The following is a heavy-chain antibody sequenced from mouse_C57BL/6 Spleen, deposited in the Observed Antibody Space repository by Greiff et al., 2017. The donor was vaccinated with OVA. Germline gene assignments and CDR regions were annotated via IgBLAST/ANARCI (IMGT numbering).Heavy chain of an antibody. Sequence: VQLQQSGPELVKPGASVKISCKASGYAFSSSWMNWVKQRPGKGLEWIGRIYPGDGDTNYNGKFKGKATLTADKSSSTAYMQLSSLTSEDSAVYFCARSITTVPVSYYAMDYWGQGTSVTVSS. CDR2: IYPGDGDT. J-gene: IGHJ4*01. V-gene: IGHV1-82*01. CDR3: ARSITTVPVSYYAMDY. D-gene: IGHD1-1*01. CDR1: GYAFSSSW.